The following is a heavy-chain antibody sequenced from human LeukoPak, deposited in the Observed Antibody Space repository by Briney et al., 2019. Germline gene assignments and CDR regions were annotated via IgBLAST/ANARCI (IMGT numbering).Heavy chain of an antibody. CDR1: GFTFSSYE. D-gene: IGHD6-13*01. Sequence: PGGSLRLPCAASGFTFSSYEMNWVRQAPGKGLEWVSYISSSGSTIYYAGSVKGRFTISRDNAKNSLYLQMNSLRAEDTAVYYCARVSIAAAGREQNGMDVWGEGTTVTVSS. J-gene: IGHJ6*04. CDR2: ISSSGSTI. CDR3: ARVSIAAAGREQNGMDV. V-gene: IGHV3-48*03.